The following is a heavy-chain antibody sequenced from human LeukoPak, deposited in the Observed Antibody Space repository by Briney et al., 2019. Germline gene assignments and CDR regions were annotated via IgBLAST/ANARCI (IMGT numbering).Heavy chain of an antibody. V-gene: IGHV4-39*01. CDR3: ARLYSGAFDI. J-gene: IGHJ3*02. Sequence: PSETLSLTCTVSGGSISSSSYYWGWIRQPPGKGLEWIGSIYYSGSTYYNPSLKSRVTISVDTSKNQFSLKLSSVTAAGTAVYYCARLYSGAFDIWGQGTMVTVSS. CDR2: IYYSGST. CDR1: GGSISSSSYY. D-gene: IGHD2-21*01.